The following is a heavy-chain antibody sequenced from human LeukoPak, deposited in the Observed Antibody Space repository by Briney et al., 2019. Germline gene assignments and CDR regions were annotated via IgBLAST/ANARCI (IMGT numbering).Heavy chain of an antibody. CDR3: ARVLRYFDWSAGDY. D-gene: IGHD3-9*01. CDR2: INPNSGGT. V-gene: IGHV1-2*02. CDR1: GYTFTGYY. J-gene: IGHJ4*02. Sequence: GSVKVSCKASGYTFTGYYMHWVRQAPGQGLEWMGWINPNSGGTNYAQKFQGRVTMTRDTSISTAYMELSRLRSDDTAVYYCARVLRYFDWSAGDYWGQGTLVSVSS.